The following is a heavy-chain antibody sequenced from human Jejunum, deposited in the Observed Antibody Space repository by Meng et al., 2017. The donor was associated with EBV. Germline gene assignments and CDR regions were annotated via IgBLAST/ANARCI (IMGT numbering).Heavy chain of an antibody. J-gene: IGHJ4*02. CDR3: AKRMPGTGFDY. CDR2: IYYTGTT. Sequence: GQLKHSAPGRVKPSAPLSLPCAVSGYSMSNSNWWGWIRQPPGKGLEWIGYIYYTGTTYYNPSLKSRVTMSIDTSKNHFSLKLTSVTTMDTAVYYCAKRMPGTGFDYWGQGTLVTVSS. CDR1: GYSMSNSNW. V-gene: IGHV4-28*01. D-gene: IGHD1-1*01.